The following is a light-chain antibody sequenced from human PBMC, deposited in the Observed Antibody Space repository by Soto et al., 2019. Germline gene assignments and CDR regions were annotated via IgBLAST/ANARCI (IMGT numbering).Light chain of an antibody. CDR1: TSDVGSYNL. CDR3: CSYAGSSTLGV. CDR2: EGS. V-gene: IGLV2-23*01. J-gene: IGLJ1*01. Sequence: QSVLTQPASVSGSPGQSITISCTGTTSDVGSYNLVSWYQQHPGKAPKLMIYEGSKRPSGVSNRFSGSKSGNTASLTISGLQGEDEADYYCCSYAGSSTLGVLGTGTKLTVL.